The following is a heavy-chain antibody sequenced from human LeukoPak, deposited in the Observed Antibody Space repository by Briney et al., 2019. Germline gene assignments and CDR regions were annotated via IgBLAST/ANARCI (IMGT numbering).Heavy chain of an antibody. D-gene: IGHD7-27*01. CDR2: ISSSSSAI. CDR3: AKGQLGIQSSKWFDP. J-gene: IGHJ5*02. CDR1: GFTISNYK. Sequence: GGSLRLSCAASGFTISNYKMNWVRQAPGKGLEWVSNISSSSSAIYYADSVKGRFTISRDIAKNSLNLQMDSLRPEDTAVYYCAKGQLGIQSSKWFDPWSQGTLATVSS. V-gene: IGHV3-48*01.